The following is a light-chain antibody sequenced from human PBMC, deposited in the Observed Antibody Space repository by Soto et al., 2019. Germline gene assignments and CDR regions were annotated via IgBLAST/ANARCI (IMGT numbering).Light chain of an antibody. J-gene: IGKJ1*01. Sequence: IVLPQSPGTLSLSPGERATLSCRASQSVSSSYFAWFQQKPGQAPRLLIYAASLRDTGIPDRFSGSGSGSDFSRTVSRLEPDDFAVYYCQQYGNSPGTFGQGTKVEIK. CDR3: QQYGNSPGT. CDR2: AAS. CDR1: QSVSSSY. V-gene: IGKV3-20*01.